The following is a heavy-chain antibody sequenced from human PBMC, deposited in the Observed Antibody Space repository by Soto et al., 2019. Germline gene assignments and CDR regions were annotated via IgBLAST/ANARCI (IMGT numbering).Heavy chain of an antibody. CDR2: IIPIFGTA. Sequence: QVQLVQSGAEVKKPGSSVKVSCKASGGTFSSYAISWVRQAPGQGLEWMGGIIPIFGTANYAQKFQGRVTITAVESTSTASMELSSLRSEDTALYYCARAHRGYYYYYGMDVCGQCTTVTVSS. J-gene: IGHJ6*02. CDR3: ARAHRGYYYYYGMDV. CDR1: GGTFSSYA. V-gene: IGHV1-69*01.